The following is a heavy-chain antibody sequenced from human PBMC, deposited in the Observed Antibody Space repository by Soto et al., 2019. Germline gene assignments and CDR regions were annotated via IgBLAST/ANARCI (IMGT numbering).Heavy chain of an antibody. CDR1: GFTFSSYS. CDR3: ARAPPPKSITMVRGVIDGMDV. Sequence: GGSLRLSCAASGFTFSSYSMNWVRQAPGKGLEWVSSISSSSSYIYYADSVKGRFTISRDNAKNSLYLQMNSLRADDTAVYYCARAPPPKSITMVRGVIDGMDVWGQGTTVTVSS. CDR2: ISSSSSYI. D-gene: IGHD3-10*01. J-gene: IGHJ6*02. V-gene: IGHV3-21*01.